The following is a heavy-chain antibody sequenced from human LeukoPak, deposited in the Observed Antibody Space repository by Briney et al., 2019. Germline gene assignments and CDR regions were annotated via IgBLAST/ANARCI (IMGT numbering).Heavy chain of an antibody. CDR3: ARGTSMVRGGN. CDR2: IYYSGST. D-gene: IGHD3-10*01. J-gene: IGHJ4*02. CDR1: GGSISSSSYY. V-gene: IGHV4-39*07. Sequence: PSETLSLTCTVSGGSISSSSYYWGWIRQPPGKGLEWIGSIYYSGSTYYNPSLKSRVTISVDTSKNQFSLKLSSVTAADTAVYYCARGTSMVRGGNWGQGTLVTVSS.